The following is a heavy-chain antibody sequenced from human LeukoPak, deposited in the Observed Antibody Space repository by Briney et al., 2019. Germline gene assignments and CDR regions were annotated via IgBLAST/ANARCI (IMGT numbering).Heavy chain of an antibody. D-gene: IGHD1-1*01. CDR1: GGSISSGGYY. CDR3: ARWNEGLDY. V-gene: IGHV4-30-2*01. CDR2: IYHSGST. Sequence: SETLSLTCTVSGGSISSGGYYWSWLRQPPGKCLEWIGYIYHSGSTYYNPSLKRRVTISVDRSKNQFSLKLRSVTAADTAVYYCARWNEGLDYWGRGTLVTVSS. J-gene: IGHJ4*02.